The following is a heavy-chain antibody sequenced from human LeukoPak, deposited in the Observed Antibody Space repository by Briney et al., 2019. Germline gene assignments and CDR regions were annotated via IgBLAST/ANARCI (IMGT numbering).Heavy chain of an antibody. V-gene: IGHV3-23*01. D-gene: IGHD5-24*01. CDR2: ISGNGGST. J-gene: IGHJ4*02. Sequence: GGSLRLSCAASGFTFSTYDMSWVRQAPGKGLEWVSVISGNGGSTHYADSVKGRFTISRDNSKNTLYLQMNSLRAEDTAVYCCAKDGVMAGHYLDYWGQGTLVTVSS. CDR3: AKDGVMAGHYLDY. CDR1: GFTFSTYD.